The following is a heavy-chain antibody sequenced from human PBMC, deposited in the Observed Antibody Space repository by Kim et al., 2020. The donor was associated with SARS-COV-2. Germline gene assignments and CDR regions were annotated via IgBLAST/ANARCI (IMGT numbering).Heavy chain of an antibody. J-gene: IGHJ5*02. CDR1: GFTFSSYG. CDR3: ARVRYSSSSFGYNWFDP. V-gene: IGHV3-33*05. CDR2: ISYDGSNK. Sequence: GGSLRLSCAASGFTFSSYGMHWVRQAPGKGLEWVAVISYDGSNKDYGDSVKGRFTISRDNSKNTLYLQMNSLRAEDTAVYSCARVRYSSSSFGYNWFDPWGQEPWSPSPQ. D-gene: IGHD6-6*01.